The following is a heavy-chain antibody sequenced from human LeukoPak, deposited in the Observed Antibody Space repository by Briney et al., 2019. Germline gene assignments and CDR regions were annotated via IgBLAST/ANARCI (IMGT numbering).Heavy chain of an antibody. CDR1: GGSISSYY. Sequence: SETLSLACTVSGGSISSYYWSWIRQPPGKGLEWIGYIYTSGITNSNPSLNSRVTIAVDTSKNQFSLKLTSVTAADTAVYYCARRLYDWGQGTLVTVSS. V-gene: IGHV4-4*08. CDR2: IYTSGIT. J-gene: IGHJ4*02. D-gene: IGHD5/OR15-5a*01. CDR3: ARRLYD.